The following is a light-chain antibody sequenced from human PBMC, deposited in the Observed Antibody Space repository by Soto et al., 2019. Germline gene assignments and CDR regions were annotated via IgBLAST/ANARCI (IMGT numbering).Light chain of an antibody. CDR1: QSVSSY. J-gene: IGKJ2*01. CDR3: QQRSNGPPT. Sequence: EIVLTQSPATLSLSPGERATLPCRASQSVSSYLAWYQQKPGQAPRLLIYDASNRATGIPARFSGSGSGTDFTLTISSLEPEDFAVYYCQQRSNGPPTFGQGTKLEIK. V-gene: IGKV3-11*01. CDR2: DAS.